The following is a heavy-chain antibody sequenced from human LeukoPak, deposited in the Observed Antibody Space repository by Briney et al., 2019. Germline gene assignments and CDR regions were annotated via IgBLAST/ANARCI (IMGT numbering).Heavy chain of an antibody. CDR3: ARTQWFGELLFDH. CDR1: GYSISSGYY. CDR2: IYHSGST. Sequence: SETLSLTCAVSGYSISSGYYWGWIRQPPGKGLEWIGSIYHSGSTYYNPSLKSRVTISVDTSKNQFSLKLSSVTAADTAVHYCARTQWFGELLFDHWGQGTLVTVSS. D-gene: IGHD3-10*01. V-gene: IGHV4-38-2*01. J-gene: IGHJ4*02.